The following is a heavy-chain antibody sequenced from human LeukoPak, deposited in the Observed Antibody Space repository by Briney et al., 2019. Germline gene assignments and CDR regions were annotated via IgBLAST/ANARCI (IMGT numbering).Heavy chain of an antibody. D-gene: IGHD4-23*01. J-gene: IGHJ5*02. V-gene: IGHV1-2*02. CDR3: ARARSTWLVAGKPDYGGNGIPFDP. Sequence: VASVKVSCKASGYTFTGYYMHWVRQAPGQGLEWMGWINPNSGGTNYAQKFQGRVTMTRDTSISTAYMELSRLRSDDTAVYYCARARSTWLVAGKPDYGGNGIPFDPWGQGTLVTVSS. CDR1: GYTFTGYY. CDR2: INPNSGGT.